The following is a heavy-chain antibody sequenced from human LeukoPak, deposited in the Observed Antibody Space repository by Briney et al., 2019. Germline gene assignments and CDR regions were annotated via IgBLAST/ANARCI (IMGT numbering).Heavy chain of an antibody. CDR2: INPNSGGT. Sequence: ASVKVSCEASGYTFTGYYMHWVRQAPGQGLEWMGWINPNSGGTNYAQKFQGRVTMTRDTSISTAYMELSRLRSDDTAVYYCAKEIVVVPAASIYYYYYMDAWGKGTTVTVSS. D-gene: IGHD2-2*01. J-gene: IGHJ6*03. CDR3: AKEIVVVPAASIYYYYYMDA. V-gene: IGHV1-2*02. CDR1: GYTFTGYY.